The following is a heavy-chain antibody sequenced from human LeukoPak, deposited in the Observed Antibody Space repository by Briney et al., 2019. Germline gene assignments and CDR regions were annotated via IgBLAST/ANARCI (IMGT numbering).Heavy chain of an antibody. CDR2: IYAGGST. D-gene: IGHD2-21*01. CDR1: GFTVSSNY. Sequence: PGGSLRLSCAASGFTVSSNYMSWVRQAPGKWLEWVSMIYAGGSTYYADSVKGRLTISRDNSKNTLYLQMSSLRAEDTAVYYCASGLYGMDVWGQGTTVTVSS. V-gene: IGHV3-66*01. CDR3: ASGLYGMDV. J-gene: IGHJ6*02.